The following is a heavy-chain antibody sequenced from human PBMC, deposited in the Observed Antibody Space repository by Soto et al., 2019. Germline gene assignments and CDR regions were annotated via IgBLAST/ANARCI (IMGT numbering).Heavy chain of an antibody. Sequence: KVSCKASGGTFSSYAISWVRQAPGQGLEWMGGIIPIFGTANYAQKFQGRVTITADESTSTAYMELSSLRSEDTAVYYCARTPGGGLHPRNWFDPWGQGTLVTVSS. V-gene: IGHV1-69*01. D-gene: IGHD5-18*01. CDR3: ARTPGGGLHPRNWFDP. CDR2: IIPIFGTA. CDR1: GGTFSSYA. J-gene: IGHJ5*02.